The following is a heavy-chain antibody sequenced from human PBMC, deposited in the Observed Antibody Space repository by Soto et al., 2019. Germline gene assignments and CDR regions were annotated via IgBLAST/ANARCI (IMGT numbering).Heavy chain of an antibody. D-gene: IGHD3-22*01. CDR3: ARLDEWLFYKGLKIVYYYYRVF. CDR2: INHSGST. CDR1: GGSFRDYY. J-gene: IGHJ6*03. V-gene: IGHV4-34*01. Sequence: QVQLQQWGAGLLEPSETLSLTCAVYGGSFRDYYWSWIRQPPGKGLAWIGEINHSGSTNYNLSLKSRVTVVRATAPSHLSLRRSSVTAADTAVYYCARLDEWLFYKGLKIVYYYYRVFLLEATTVTVPS.